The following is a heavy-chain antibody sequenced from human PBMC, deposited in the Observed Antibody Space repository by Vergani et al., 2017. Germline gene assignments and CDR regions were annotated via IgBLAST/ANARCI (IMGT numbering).Heavy chain of an antibody. V-gene: IGHV3-33*01. J-gene: IGHJ6*03. Sequence: QVQLVESGGGVVQPGRSLRLSCAASGFTFSSYGMHWVRQAPGKGLEWVAVIWYDGSNKYYADSVKGRFTISRDNSKNTLYLQMNSLRAEDTAVYYCARGAVRFWSGYPSYMDVWGKGTTVTVSS. CDR1: GFTFSSYG. CDR3: ARGAVRFWSGYPSYMDV. D-gene: IGHD3-3*01. CDR2: IWYDGSNK.